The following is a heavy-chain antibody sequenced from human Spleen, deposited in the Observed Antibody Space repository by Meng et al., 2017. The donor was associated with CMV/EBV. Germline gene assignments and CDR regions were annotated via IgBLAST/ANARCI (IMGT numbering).Heavy chain of an antibody. V-gene: IGHV4-59*01. CDR1: GGSISSYY. J-gene: IGHJ5*02. D-gene: IGHD2-15*01. Sequence: SETLSLTCTVSGGSISSYYWSWVRQPPGKGLEWIGSIYYIGSHNYNPSLKSLVTISVETSKNQFSLKLSSVTAADTAVYYCAGGSGNGWFGTWGQGTLVTVSS. CDR2: IYYIGSH. CDR3: AGGSGNGWFGT.